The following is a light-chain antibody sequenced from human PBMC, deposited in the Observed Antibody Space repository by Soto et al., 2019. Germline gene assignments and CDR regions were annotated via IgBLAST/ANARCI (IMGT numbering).Light chain of an antibody. CDR2: DVS. Sequence: QSVLTQPASVSGSPGQSITISCTGTSSDVGGYNYVSWYQQHPGKVPKLLIYDVSNRPSGVSNRFSGSKSGNTASLTISGLQTEDEGDYYCSSYTSSSTRVFGGGTKLTVL. V-gene: IGLV2-14*01. CDR1: SSDVGGYNY. J-gene: IGLJ3*02. CDR3: SSYTSSSTRV.